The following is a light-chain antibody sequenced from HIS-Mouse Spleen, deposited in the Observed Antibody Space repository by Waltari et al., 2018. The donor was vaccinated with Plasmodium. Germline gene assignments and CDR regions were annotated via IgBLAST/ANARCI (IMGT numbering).Light chain of an antibody. V-gene: IGKV3-15*01. CDR2: GAS. J-gene: IGKJ3*01. Sequence: EIVMTQSPATLSVSPGERATLSCRASQSVSSNLAWYQQKPGQAPRLHIYGASTRATGIPARCSGSGSGTEFTLTISRLQSEDFAVYYCQQYNNWSFTFGPGTKVDIK. CDR1: QSVSSN. CDR3: QQYNNWSFT.